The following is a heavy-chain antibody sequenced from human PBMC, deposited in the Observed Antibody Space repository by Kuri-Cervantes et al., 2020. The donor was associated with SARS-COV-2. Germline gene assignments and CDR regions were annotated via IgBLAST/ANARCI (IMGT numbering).Heavy chain of an antibody. CDR3: ARERGSYPENWFDP. D-gene: IGHD1-26*01. CDR1: GGTFSSYA. Sequence: SVKVSCKASGGTFSSYAISWVRQAPGQGLEWMGGIIPIFGTANYAQKFQGRVTITADKSTSTAYMELSSLRSEDTAVYYCARERGSYPENWFDPWGQGTLVTVSS. J-gene: IGHJ5*02. CDR2: IIPIFGTA. V-gene: IGHV1-69*06.